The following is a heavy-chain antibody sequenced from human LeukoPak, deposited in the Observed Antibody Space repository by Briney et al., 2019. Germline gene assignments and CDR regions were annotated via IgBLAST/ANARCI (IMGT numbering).Heavy chain of an antibody. J-gene: IGHJ4*02. Sequence: GGSLRLSCAASGFTFSRYWMHWVRQAPGKGLEWVSGINWNGGSTGYADSVKGRFTISRDNAKNSLYLQMNSLRAEDTALYYCAKDGYYDSSGYLDYWGQGTLVTVSS. D-gene: IGHD3-22*01. CDR3: AKDGYYDSSGYLDY. CDR1: GFTFSRYW. V-gene: IGHV3-20*04. CDR2: INWNGGST.